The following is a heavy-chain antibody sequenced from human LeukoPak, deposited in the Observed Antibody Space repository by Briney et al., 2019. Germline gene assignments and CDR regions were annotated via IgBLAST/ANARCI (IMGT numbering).Heavy chain of an antibody. Sequence: GGSLRLSCAASGFTFSSYEMNWVRQAPGKGLEWVSYISSSGSTIYYADSVKGRFTISRDNAKNSLYLHMNSLRAEDTAVYYCASIPGGPVEGYYWGQETLVTVS. CDR1: GFTFSSYE. CDR3: ASIPGGPVEGYY. V-gene: IGHV3-48*03. J-gene: IGHJ4*02. CDR2: ISSSGSTI. D-gene: IGHD3-10*01.